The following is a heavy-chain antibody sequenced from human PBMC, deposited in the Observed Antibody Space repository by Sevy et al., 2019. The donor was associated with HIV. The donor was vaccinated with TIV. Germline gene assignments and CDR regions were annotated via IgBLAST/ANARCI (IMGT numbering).Heavy chain of an antibody. CDR1: GYTFSSYD. Sequence: ASEKVSCKASGYTFSSYDINWVRQATGQGLEWVGWMNPNSGNTGYAQKFQGRVTMTSNTSIGTAYMELSSLRSEDTAVYYCAKEGFGYCSGGSCPYYFDYWGQGILVTVSS. CDR3: AKEGFGYCSGGSCPYYFDY. V-gene: IGHV1-8*01. J-gene: IGHJ4*02. CDR2: MNPNSGNT. D-gene: IGHD2-15*01.